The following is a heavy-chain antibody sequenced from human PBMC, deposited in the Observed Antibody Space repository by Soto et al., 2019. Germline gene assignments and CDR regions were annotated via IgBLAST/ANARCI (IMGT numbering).Heavy chain of an antibody. CDR3: ARATIATRSLDY. D-gene: IGHD6-6*01. CDR1: GYTFTTYY. CDR2: VNPSGGII. V-gene: IGHV1-46*01. J-gene: IGHJ4*02. Sequence: QVQLVQSGTEVKKPGASVKISCKASGYTFTTYYIHWVRQAPGQGLEWMGIVNPSGGIINYAQKFQGRVTTTRDTSTGTVYLDLSSLTSEDTAVYYCARATIATRSLDYWGQGTLVTVSS.